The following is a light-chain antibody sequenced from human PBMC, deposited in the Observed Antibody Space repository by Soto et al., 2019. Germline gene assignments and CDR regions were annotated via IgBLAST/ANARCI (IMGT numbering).Light chain of an antibody. V-gene: IGLV1-51*01. J-gene: IGLJ1*01. CDR3: GSWDSSLSAYV. CDR1: SSNIGSNT. CDR2: DDN. Sequence: QSVLTQPPSTSGTPGQRVTISCSGSSSNIGSNTVNWYQHLPGTAPKLLIYDDNKRPSGIPDRFSGSKSGTSATLGITGFQTGDEADYYCGSWDSSLSAYVFGTGTKLTVL.